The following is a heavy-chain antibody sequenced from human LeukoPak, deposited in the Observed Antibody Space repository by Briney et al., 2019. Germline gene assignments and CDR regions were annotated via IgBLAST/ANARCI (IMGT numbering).Heavy chain of an antibody. Sequence: SETLSLTCTVSGGSISSGGYYWSWIRQHPGKGLEWIGYIYYSGSTYYNPSLKSRVTISVDTSKNQFSLKQSSVTAADTAVYYCARYGTTYYYDSSGHGKSTFDYWGQGTLVTVSS. CDR2: IYYSGST. V-gene: IGHV4-31*03. CDR1: GGSISSGGYY. D-gene: IGHD3-22*01. J-gene: IGHJ4*02. CDR3: ARYGTTYYYDSSGHGKSTFDY.